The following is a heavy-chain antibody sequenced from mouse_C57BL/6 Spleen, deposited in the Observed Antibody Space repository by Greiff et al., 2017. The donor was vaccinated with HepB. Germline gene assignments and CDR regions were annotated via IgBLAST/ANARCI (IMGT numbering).Heavy chain of an antibody. J-gene: IGHJ1*03. V-gene: IGHV1-82*01. Sequence: VQLQQSGPELVKPGASVKISCKASGYAFSSSWMNWVKQRPGKGLEWIGRIYPGDGDTNYNGKFKGKATLTADKSSSTAYMQLSSLTSEDSAVYFCARSYYGSSYGYCDVWGTGTTVTVSS. CDR2: IYPGDGDT. CDR3: ARSYYGSSYGYCDV. D-gene: IGHD1-1*01. CDR1: GYAFSSSW.